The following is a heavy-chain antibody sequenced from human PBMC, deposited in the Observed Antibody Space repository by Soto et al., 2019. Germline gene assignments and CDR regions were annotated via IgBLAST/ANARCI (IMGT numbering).Heavy chain of an antibody. D-gene: IGHD3-3*01. J-gene: IGHJ4*02. CDR1: GLTFSGYA. CDR2: ISGSGGST. CDR3: AKDRKYYDFWAIFDY. V-gene: IGHV3-23*01. Sequence: PGGSLRLSCAASGLTFSGYAMSWVRQAPGKGLEWVSAISGSGGSTYYADSVKGRFTISRDNSKNTLYLQMNSLRAEDTAVYYCAKDRKYYDFWAIFDYWGQGTLVTVSS.